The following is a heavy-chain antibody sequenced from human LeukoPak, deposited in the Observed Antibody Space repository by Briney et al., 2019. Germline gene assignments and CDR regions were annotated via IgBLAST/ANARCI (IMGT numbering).Heavy chain of an antibody. CDR2: INPNSGGT. CDR3: ARDSKNAHFDY. Sequence: WASVKVSCKASGYTFTGYYMHWVRQAPGQGLEWMGWINPNSGGTNYAQKFQGRVTMTRDTSISTVYMELSRLRSDDTAVYYCARDSKNAHFDYWGQGTLVTVSS. V-gene: IGHV1-2*02. D-gene: IGHD2-2*01. CDR1: GYTFTGYY. J-gene: IGHJ4*02.